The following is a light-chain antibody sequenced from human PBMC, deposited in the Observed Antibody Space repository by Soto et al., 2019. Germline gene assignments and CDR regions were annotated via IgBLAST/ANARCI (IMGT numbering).Light chain of an antibody. Sequence: QSVLTQPASVSGSPGQSITITCTGTSSDIGGYKYVSWYQQHPGKAPKLMIYDVSNRPSGVSNRFSGSKSGNTATLTISGLQGEHEAEYYCSSYTGRSTYVFGTGTKFPVL. CDR1: SSDIGGYKY. J-gene: IGLJ1*01. CDR3: SSYTGRSTYV. V-gene: IGLV2-14*01. CDR2: DVS.